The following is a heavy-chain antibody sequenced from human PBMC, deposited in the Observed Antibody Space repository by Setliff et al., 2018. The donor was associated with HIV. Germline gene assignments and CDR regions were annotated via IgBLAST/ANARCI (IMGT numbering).Heavy chain of an antibody. CDR1: GYTFTHSY. CDR2: VDPEDGEA. J-gene: IGHJ4*02. CDR3: ARRRAVGGPTKFDS. Sequence: ASVKVSCKASGYTFTHSYMHWVRQAPGKGLEWMGRVDPEDGEAIYVEKFQGRVTITADTSTDTAYMELSSLRSEDTAVYYCARRRAVGGPTKFDSWGQGALVT. D-gene: IGHD6-19*01. V-gene: IGHV1-69-2*01.